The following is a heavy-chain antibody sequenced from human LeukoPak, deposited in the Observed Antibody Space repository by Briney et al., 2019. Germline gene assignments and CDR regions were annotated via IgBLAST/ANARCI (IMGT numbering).Heavy chain of an antibody. CDR1: GFTFSSYW. J-gene: IGHJ4*02. V-gene: IGHV3-74*01. CDR3: ARGEYYYDSKGLDY. Sequence: PGGSLRLSCAASGFTFSSYWMHWVRQAPGKGLVWVSRINSDGSSTSYADSVKGRFTISRDNAKSPLYLQMNSLRAEDTAVYYCARGEYYYDSKGLDYWGQGTLVTVSS. CDR2: INSDGSST. D-gene: IGHD3-22*01.